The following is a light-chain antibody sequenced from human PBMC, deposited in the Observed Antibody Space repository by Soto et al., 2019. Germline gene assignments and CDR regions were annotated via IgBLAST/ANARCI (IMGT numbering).Light chain of an antibody. CDR1: QSVSSSY. CDR3: QQYGSSPYT. CDR2: GAS. J-gene: IGKJ2*01. Sequence: EIVLTQSRGTLSLSPGERATRACRASQSVSSSYLAWYQQKPGQAPRLLIYGASSRATGIPDRFSGSGSGTDFTLTISRLEPEDFAVYYCQQYGSSPYTFGQGTKLEIK. V-gene: IGKV3-20*01.